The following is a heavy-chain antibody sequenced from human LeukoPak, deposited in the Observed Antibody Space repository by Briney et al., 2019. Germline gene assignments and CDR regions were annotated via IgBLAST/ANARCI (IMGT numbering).Heavy chain of an antibody. CDR2: INHSGST. D-gene: IGHD2-15*01. CDR1: GGSFSGYY. V-gene: IGHV4-34*01. CDR3: ARAGVVVVAATRYFDY. J-gene: IGHJ4*02. Sequence: PSETLSLTCAVYGGSFSGYYWSWIRQPPGKGLEWIGEINHSGSTNYNPSLKSRVTISVDTSKNQFSLKLSSVTAADTAEYYCARAGVVVVAATRYFDYWGQGTLVTVSS.